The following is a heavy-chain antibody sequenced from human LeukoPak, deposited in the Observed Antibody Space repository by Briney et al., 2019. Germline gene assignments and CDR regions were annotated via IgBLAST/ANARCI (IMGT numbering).Heavy chain of an antibody. J-gene: IGHJ4*02. CDR1: GYTFTGYY. D-gene: IGHD3-3*01. V-gene: IGHV1-18*04. CDR3: AREFRYYDFWSGYRADY. CDR2: ISAYNGNT. Sequence: ASVTVSCKASGYTFTGYYMHWMRQAPGQGLEWMGWISAYNGNTNYAQKLQGRVTMTTDTSTSTAYMELRSLRSDDTAVYYCAREFRYYDFWSGYRADYWGQGTLVTVSS.